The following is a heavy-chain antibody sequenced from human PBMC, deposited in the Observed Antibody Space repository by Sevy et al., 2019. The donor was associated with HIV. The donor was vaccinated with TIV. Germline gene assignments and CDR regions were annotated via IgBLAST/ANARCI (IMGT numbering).Heavy chain of an antibody. CDR3: ATDIVVGRDY. J-gene: IGHJ4*02. Sequence: ASVKVSCKVSGYTLSELSIHWVRQAPGRGLAWMGGFDEDGETLYAQKFQGRVTMTEDTSTDTAYMELSSLRSEDTAVYYCATDIVVGRDYWGQGTLVTVSS. V-gene: IGHV1-24*01. D-gene: IGHD2-2*01. CDR2: FDEDGET. CDR1: GYTLSELS.